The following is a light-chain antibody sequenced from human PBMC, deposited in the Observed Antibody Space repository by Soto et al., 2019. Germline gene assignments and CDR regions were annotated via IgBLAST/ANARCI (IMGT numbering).Light chain of an antibody. CDR2: LGS. V-gene: IGKV2-28*01. CDR1: RSLLSSNGYNY. J-gene: IGKJ4*01. Sequence: DVVMTQSPLSLPVTPGEPASISCRSSRSLLSSNGYNYLNWYLQKPGQSPQLLIYLGSNRASGVPDRFSGSGSGTDLTLKISRVEAEDVGVYYCAQGLQTPLTFGGGTKVDIK. CDR3: AQGLQTPLT.